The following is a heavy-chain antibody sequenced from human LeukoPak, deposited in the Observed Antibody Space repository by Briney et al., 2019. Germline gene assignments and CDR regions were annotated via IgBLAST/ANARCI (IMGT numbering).Heavy chain of an antibody. J-gene: IGHJ4*02. CDR2: ISYDGSNK. D-gene: IGHD6-13*01. CDR3: AREASSSWYIDY. CDR1: GFTFSSYA. V-gene: IGHV3-30*04. Sequence: TWGSLRLSCAASGFTFSSYAMHWVRQAPGKGLEWVAVISYDGSNKYYADSVKGRFTISRDNSKNTLYLQMNSLRAEDTAVYYCAREASSSWYIDYWGQGTLVTVSS.